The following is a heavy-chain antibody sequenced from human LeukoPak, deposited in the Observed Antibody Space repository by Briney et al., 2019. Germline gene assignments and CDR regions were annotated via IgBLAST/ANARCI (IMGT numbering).Heavy chain of an antibody. D-gene: IGHD2-21*02. CDR1: GYTFTSYG. CDR2: ISAYNGNT. V-gene: IGHV1-18*01. CDR3: ARDFETYCGGDCSDFDY. J-gene: IGHJ4*02. Sequence: GASVKVSCKASGYTFTSYGISWVRQAPGQGLEWMGWISAYNGNTNYAQKLQGRVTMTTDSSTSTAYMELSSLRSEDTAVYYCARDFETYCGGDCSDFDYWGQGTLVTVSS.